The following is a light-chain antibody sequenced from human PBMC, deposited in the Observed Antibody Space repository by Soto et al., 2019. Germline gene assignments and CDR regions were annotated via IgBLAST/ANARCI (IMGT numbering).Light chain of an antibody. Sequence: QSALTQPASVSGSPGQSITISCTGTSSDVGTYNYVSWYQQHPGKAPKLIIYEVSNRLSGVTNRYSGSKSGNTASLTISGILAENEADYNCTSYTSSSTVVFGAGIKVTVL. V-gene: IGLV2-14*01. CDR1: SSDVGTYNY. J-gene: IGLJ1*01. CDR2: EVS. CDR3: TSYTSSSTVV.